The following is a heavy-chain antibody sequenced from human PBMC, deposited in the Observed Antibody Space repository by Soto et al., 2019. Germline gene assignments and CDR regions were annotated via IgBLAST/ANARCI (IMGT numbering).Heavy chain of an antibody. V-gene: IGHV4-34*01. Sequence: QVQLQQWGAGLLKPSETLSLTCAVYGESFSGYYWSWIRQPPGKGLEWIGEINHSGSTNYNPSLKSRVTISVDTSKSQFSMKLSSLTGADTAVYYCARGLTYYSDSGRSNWFDPWGQGTLVTVSS. CDR3: ARGLTYYSDSGRSNWFDP. J-gene: IGHJ5*02. CDR1: GESFSGYY. D-gene: IGHD3-10*01. CDR2: INHSGST.